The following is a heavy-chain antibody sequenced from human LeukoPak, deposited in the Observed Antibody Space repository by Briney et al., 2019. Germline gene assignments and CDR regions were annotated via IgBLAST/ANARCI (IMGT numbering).Heavy chain of an antibody. CDR3: ARDVDGYLEY. D-gene: IGHD5-24*01. CDR1: GYTFTSYV. V-gene: IGHV1-18*01. Sequence: ASVKVSCKSSGYTFTSYVINGVGQPPGQGLEWMGWISAYNGNTNYAQKLQGRVTMTTDTSTSTAYMELRSLRSDDTAVYYCARDVDGYLEYGGQGTLVTVSS. CDR2: ISAYNGNT. J-gene: IGHJ4*02.